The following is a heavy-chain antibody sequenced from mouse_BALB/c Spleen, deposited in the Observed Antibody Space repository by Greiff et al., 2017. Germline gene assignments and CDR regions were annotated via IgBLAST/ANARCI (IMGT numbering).Heavy chain of an antibody. CDR2: INPYNGDT. CDR3: ARDYLGAMDY. D-gene: IGHD5-5*01. V-gene: IGHV1-20*02. CDR1: GYSFTGYF. Sequence: VTLKESGPELVKPGASVKISCKASGYSFTGYFMNWVMQSHGKSLEWIGRINPYNGDTFYNQKFKGKATLTVDKSSSTAHMELRSLASEDSAVYYCARDYLGAMDYWGQGTSVTVSS. J-gene: IGHJ4*01.